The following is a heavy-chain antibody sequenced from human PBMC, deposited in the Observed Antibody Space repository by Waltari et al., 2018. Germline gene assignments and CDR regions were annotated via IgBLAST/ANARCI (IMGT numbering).Heavy chain of an antibody. CDR3: ARSPDQPDSLDYYMDV. Sequence: EVQLVESGGGLVQPGGSLRLSCAASGFSFSIYAMHWVRQAPGKGMENVSAISSNGVSTYYANSMKGRLSISRDNSKNTLYLQMGSLRAEDMAVYYCARSPDQPDSLDYYMDVWGKGTTVTVSS. V-gene: IGHV3-64*01. D-gene: IGHD2-21*01. CDR1: GFSFSIYA. J-gene: IGHJ6*03. CDR2: ISSNGVST.